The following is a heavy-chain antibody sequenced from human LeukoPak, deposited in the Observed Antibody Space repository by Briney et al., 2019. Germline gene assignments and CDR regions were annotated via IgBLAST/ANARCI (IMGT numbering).Heavy chain of an antibody. V-gene: IGHV3-7*01. D-gene: IGHD3-10*01. J-gene: IGHJ4*02. CDR1: GFTFSSYW. CDR2: IKQDGSEK. Sequence: GGSLRLSCAASGFTFSSYWMSWVRQAPGKGLEWVANIKQDGSEKYYVDSVKGRFAISRDNAKNSLYLQMNSLRAEDTAVYYCARDPFLLLWFGELDYFDYWGQGTLVTVSS. CDR3: ARDPFLLLWFGELDYFDY.